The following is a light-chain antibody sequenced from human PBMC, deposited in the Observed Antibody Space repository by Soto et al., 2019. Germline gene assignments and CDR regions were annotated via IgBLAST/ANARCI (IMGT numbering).Light chain of an antibody. V-gene: IGKV3-15*01. CDR3: QQYDDWPET. J-gene: IGKJ1*01. CDR2: DAS. CDR1: QSVSSD. Sequence: EKVMTQSPATLSVSPGERATLSCRASQSVSSDLAWYQQKPGQAPRLLIYDASTRATGIPARFSGSGSGTEFTLTISSLQSEDLAVYYCQQYDDWPETCGQGTKVEIK.